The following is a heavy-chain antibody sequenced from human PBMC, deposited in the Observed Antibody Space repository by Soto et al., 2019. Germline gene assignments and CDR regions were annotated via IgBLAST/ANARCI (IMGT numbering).Heavy chain of an antibody. J-gene: IGHJ4*02. V-gene: IGHV4-59*01. CDR2: IFYSGST. CDR3: ARESRAYDSSGYYYVGYFDY. D-gene: IGHD3-22*01. Sequence: SETLSLTCTVSGGSISSYYWSWIRQPPGKGLEWIGYIFYSGSTNYNPSLKSRVTISVDTSKNQFSLKLSSVTAADTAVYYCARESRAYDSSGYYYVGYFDYWGQGALVT. CDR1: GGSISSYY.